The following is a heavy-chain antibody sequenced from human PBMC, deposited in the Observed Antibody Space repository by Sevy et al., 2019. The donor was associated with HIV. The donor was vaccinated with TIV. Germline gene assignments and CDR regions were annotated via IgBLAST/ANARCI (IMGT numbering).Heavy chain of an antibody. CDR2: IRRKAFGGTK. CDR1: GFIYGDYA. D-gene: IGHD3-3*01. J-gene: IGHJ4*02. CDR3: TRGGSMTILSPWDY. Sequence: GGSLRLSCIASGFIYGDYAMNWVRQAPGKGLEWVGFIRRKAFGGTKQYAASVKGRFTISREDSKSIAYLQMNSLKTEDTAVYYCTRGGSMTILSPWDYWGQGTLVTVSS. V-gene: IGHV3-49*04.